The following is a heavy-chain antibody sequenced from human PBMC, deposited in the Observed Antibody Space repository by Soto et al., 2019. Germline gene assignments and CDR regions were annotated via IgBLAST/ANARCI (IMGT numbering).Heavy chain of an antibody. CDR2: IYSSGGS. J-gene: IGHJ4*02. CDR3: ARDRSVSSTWYYFDS. D-gene: IGHD6-13*01. Sequence: QVQLQESGPGLVKPSETLSLTCTVSGGSISGQYWSWIRQPAGKGLEWIGRIYSSGGSNYNPSLKSHFTMSVDTSKNQFSLKVGSVTAADTAVYFCARDRSVSSTWYYFDSWGQGTLVTVSS. CDR1: GGSISGQY. V-gene: IGHV4-4*07.